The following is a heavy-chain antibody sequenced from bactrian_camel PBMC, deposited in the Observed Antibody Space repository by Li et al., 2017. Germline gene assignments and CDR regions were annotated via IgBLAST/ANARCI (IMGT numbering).Heavy chain of an antibody. Sequence: HVQLVESGGGLVQPGGSLRLSCAASGFTFSSYYMNWVRQAPGKGLEWVSSIYSDGSNTNYADSVKGRFTASRDNAENTVYLQMNSLKSEDTALYYCAASVGGQYCSAPYLIRAQEKGTAYRGQGTQVTVS. CDR2: IYSDGSNT. V-gene: IGHV3-2*01. J-gene: IGHJ4*01. CDR3: AASVGGQYCSAPYLIRAQEKGTAY. CDR1: GFTFSSYY. D-gene: IGHD2*01.